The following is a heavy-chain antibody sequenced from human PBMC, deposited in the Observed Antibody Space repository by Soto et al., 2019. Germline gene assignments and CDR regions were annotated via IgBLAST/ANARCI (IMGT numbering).Heavy chain of an antibody. Sequence: RGSLRLSCAASGFSFNIYEMNWVRQAPGKGLEWVSYISTSGTTIYYADSVKGRFTISRDNAKNSLYLQMNSLRAEDTAVYFCARVRPGYSYGYPNWFDPWGQGTRVTVSS. D-gene: IGHD5-18*01. CDR1: GFSFNIYE. V-gene: IGHV3-48*03. CDR3: ARVRPGYSYGYPNWFDP. J-gene: IGHJ5*02. CDR2: ISTSGTTI.